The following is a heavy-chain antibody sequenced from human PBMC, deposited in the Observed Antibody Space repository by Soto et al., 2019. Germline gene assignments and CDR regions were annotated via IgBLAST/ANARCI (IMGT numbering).Heavy chain of an antibody. CDR1: GYTFTSYG. Sequence: QVQLVQSAAEVKKPGASVKVSCKASGYTFTSYGISWVRQAPGQGLEWMGWISAYNGNTNYAQKLQGRGTMTTDTSTSTAYMELRSLKSDDTAVYYCARAAQLPIAVAGPYWYFDLWGRGTLVTVSS. V-gene: IGHV1-18*01. J-gene: IGHJ2*01. D-gene: IGHD6-19*01. CDR3: ARAAQLPIAVAGPYWYFDL. CDR2: ISAYNGNT.